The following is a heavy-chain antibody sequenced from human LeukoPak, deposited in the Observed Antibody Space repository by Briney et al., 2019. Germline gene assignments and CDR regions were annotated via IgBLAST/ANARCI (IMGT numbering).Heavy chain of an antibody. V-gene: IGHV4-34*01. CDR2: INHSGST. J-gene: IGHJ6*02. D-gene: IGHD5-12*01. Sequence: SETLSLTCAVYGGPFSGYYWSWIRQPPGKGLEWIGEINHSGSTNYNPSLKSRVTISVDTSKNQFSLKLSSVTAADTAVYYCARTSTEATISPYGMDVWGQGTTVTVSS. CDR1: GGPFSGYY. CDR3: ARTSTEATISPYGMDV.